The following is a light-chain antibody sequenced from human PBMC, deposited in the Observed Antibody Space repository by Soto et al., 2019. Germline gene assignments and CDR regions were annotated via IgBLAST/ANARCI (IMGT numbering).Light chain of an antibody. CDR3: AAWDDSLNGWV. V-gene: IGLV1-44*01. CDR1: SSNIGSNT. Sequence: QSVLTQPPSASGTPGQRVTISCSGSSSNIGSNTVNWYQQLPGTAPKLLIYSNNQRPSGVPDRFSGSKSGTSASLAISGLQSEDEADYYCAAWDDSLNGWVFGGGTQLTVL. J-gene: IGLJ3*02. CDR2: SNN.